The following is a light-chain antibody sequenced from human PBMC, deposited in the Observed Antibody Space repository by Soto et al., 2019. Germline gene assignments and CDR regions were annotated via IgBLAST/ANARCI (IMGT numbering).Light chain of an antibody. J-gene: IGKJ1*01. CDR1: QSVSSSY. CDR3: QQYGSSRWT. CDR2: GAS. Sequence: EIVLTQSPGTLALSPGERATISCSSSQSVSSSYLAWYQQKPGQAPRLLIYGASSRATGIPDRFSGSGSGTEFSLTISSLQSEDFAVYYCQQYGSSRWTCGQGTKVDIK. V-gene: IGKV3-20*01.